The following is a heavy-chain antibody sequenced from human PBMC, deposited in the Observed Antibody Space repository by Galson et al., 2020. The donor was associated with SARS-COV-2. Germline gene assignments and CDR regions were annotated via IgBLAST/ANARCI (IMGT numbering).Heavy chain of an antibody. CDR3: AKSWLVNYYYCCMDV. J-gene: IGHJ6*03. D-gene: IGHD6-19*01. Sequence: GGSLRLSCVASGFTFDNYDMNWVRQAPGKGLEWVATINAGGVLTYYADSVKGRFTISRDNSKNTLHLQMNSLRAEDTAVYYCAKSWLVNYYYCCMDVWGKGTTVTVSS. CDR1: GFTFDNYD. CDR2: INAGGVLT. V-gene: IGHV3-23*01.